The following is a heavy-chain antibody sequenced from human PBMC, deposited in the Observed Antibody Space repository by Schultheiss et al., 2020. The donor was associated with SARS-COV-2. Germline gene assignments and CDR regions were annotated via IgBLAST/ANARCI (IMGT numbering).Heavy chain of an antibody. V-gene: IGHV4-34*01. CDR2: INHSGNT. CDR3: AGSGWYVGFDY. Sequence: SETLSLTCAVSGGSFSDYYWSCIRQPPGKGLEWIGEINHSGNTNYNPSLKSRVTISVDTSKNQFSLKLSSVTAADTAVYYCAGSGWYVGFDYWGQGTLVTVSS. D-gene: IGHD6-19*01. J-gene: IGHJ4*02. CDR1: GGSFSDYY.